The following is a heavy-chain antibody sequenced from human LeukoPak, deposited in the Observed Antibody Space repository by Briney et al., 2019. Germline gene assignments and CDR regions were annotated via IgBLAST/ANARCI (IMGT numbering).Heavy chain of an antibody. CDR1: GYTFIGYY. CDR2: ISAYNGNT. CDR3: ARDAPYYMDV. Sequence: GASVKVSCKASGYTFIGYYMYWVRQAPGQGLEWMGWISAYNGNTNYAQKLQGRVTMTTDTSTSTAYMELRSLRSDDTAVYYCARDAPYYMDVWGKGTTVTISS. J-gene: IGHJ6*03. V-gene: IGHV1-18*01.